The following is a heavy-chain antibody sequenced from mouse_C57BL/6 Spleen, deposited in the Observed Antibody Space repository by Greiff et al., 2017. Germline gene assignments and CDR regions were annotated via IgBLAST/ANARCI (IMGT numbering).Heavy chain of an antibody. V-gene: IGHV1-19*01. D-gene: IGHD2-4*01. CDR2: INPYNGGT. J-gene: IGHJ3*01. CDR3: ARDYDYVVAY. CDR1: GYTFTDYY. Sequence: EVQLQQSGPVLVKPGASVKMSCKASGYTFTDYYMNWVKQSHGKSLEWIGVINPYNGGTSYNQKFKGKATLTVDKSSSTAYMELNSLTSEDSAVYYCARDYDYVVAYWGQGTLVTVSA.